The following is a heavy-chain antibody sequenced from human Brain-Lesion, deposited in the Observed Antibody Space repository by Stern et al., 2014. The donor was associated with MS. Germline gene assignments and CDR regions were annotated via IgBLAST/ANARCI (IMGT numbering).Heavy chain of an antibody. Sequence: QLVQSGPGLVKPSETLSLTCTVSGGSISSSSYYWGWIRQPPGKGLEWIGSIYYRGSTYYNPSLKSRVNISMDTSNNAFSLRLSSVTAADTAVYFCAKLWLGELPESPFDYWGQGTLVTVSS. CDR3: AKLWLGELPESPFDY. D-gene: IGHD3-10*01. J-gene: IGHJ4*02. CDR2: IYYRGST. CDR1: GGSISSSSYY. V-gene: IGHV4-39*01.